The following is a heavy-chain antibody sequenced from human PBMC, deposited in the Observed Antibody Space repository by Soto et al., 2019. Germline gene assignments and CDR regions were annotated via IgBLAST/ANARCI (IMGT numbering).Heavy chain of an antibody. CDR1: GFTFSYYT. J-gene: IGHJ6*02. D-gene: IGHD2-2*01. CDR3: SDPVPATTHYDYYDMDV. Sequence: EVQLLESGGGLVQPGGSLRLSCVASGFTFSYYTMSWVRQAPGKGLEWVSGISNSGDTIYYADSVKGRFTISRDNFKNTLYLQMNSLSADDTAVYCCSDPVPATTHYDYYDMDVWGQGTTVTVSS. CDR2: ISNSGDTI. V-gene: IGHV3-23*01.